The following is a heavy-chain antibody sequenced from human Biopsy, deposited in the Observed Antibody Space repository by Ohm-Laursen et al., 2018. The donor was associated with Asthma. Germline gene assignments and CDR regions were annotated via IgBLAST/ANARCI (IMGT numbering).Heavy chain of an antibody. D-gene: IGHD1-1*01. CDR1: GFSFSNFA. CDR2: ISKDASTQ. Sequence: RSLRLSCAASGFSFSNFAIDWVRQAPGKGLEWVGVISKDASTQDYADSVKGRFTMARDNSKNTLDLQMNSLREEDTAVYYCVRDGTDDAFDIWGQGTVVTVSS. CDR3: VRDGTDDAFDI. J-gene: IGHJ3*02. V-gene: IGHV3-30*01.